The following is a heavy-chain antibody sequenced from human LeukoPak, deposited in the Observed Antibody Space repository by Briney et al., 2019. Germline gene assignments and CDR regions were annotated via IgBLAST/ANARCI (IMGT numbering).Heavy chain of an antibody. J-gene: IGHJ5*02. D-gene: IGHD3-3*01. CDR3: ARGHNSIRTFGEVIKSRTRWFDP. CDR1: GGSFSGYY. V-gene: IGHV4-34*01. CDR2: INHSGST. Sequence: SETLSLTCAVYGGSFSGYYWSWIRQPPGKGLEWIGEINHSGSTNYNPSLKSRVTISVDTSKNQFSLKLSSVTAADTAVYYCARGHNSIRTFGEVIKSRTRWFDPWGQGTLVTVSS.